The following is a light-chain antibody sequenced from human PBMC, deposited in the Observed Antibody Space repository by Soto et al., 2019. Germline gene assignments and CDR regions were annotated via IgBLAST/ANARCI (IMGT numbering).Light chain of an antibody. J-gene: IGKJ4*01. CDR3: QKYNSALSLT. CDR2: AAS. Sequence: DIQMTQSPSSLSASVGDRVTITCRASQGISNYLDWYQQKPGKVPKLLIYAASTLQSGVPSRFSGSVSGTDFTLTISNLHPEDVATYYCQKYNSALSLTFGGGTKVEIK. CDR1: QGISNY. V-gene: IGKV1-27*01.